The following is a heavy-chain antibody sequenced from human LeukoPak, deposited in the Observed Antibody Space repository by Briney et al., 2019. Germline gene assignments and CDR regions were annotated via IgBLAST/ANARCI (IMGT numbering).Heavy chain of an antibody. CDR3: ASFHTTMDNNWFDP. V-gene: IGHV1-69*04. Sequence: ASVTVSCKASGGTFSSYAISWVRQAPGQGLEWMGSILLILGVGDYAQKFQGRVTITADASASTAYMELSSLRPEDTAVYYCASFHTTMDNNWFDPWGRGTLVTVSS. D-gene: IGHD5-18*01. CDR2: ILLILGVG. J-gene: IGHJ5*02. CDR1: GGTFSSYA.